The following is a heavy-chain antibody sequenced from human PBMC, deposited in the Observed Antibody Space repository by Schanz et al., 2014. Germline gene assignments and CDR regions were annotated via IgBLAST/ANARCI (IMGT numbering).Heavy chain of an antibody. CDR3: AKDLAVAGDY. Sequence: QVQLVESGGGVVQPGRSLRLSCAASGFTFSSYGMHWVRQAPGKGLEWVAVISGNGGEKYYADSVKGRFTISRDNSKNTVYLQMNSLRAEDTAVYYCAKDLAVAGDYWGQGTLVTVSS. CDR1: GFTFSSYG. J-gene: IGHJ4*02. V-gene: IGHV3-30*18. D-gene: IGHD6-19*01. CDR2: ISGNGGEK.